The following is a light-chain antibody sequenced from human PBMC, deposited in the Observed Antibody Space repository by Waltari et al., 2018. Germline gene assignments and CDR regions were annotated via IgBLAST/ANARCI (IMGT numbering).Light chain of an antibody. CDR3: SSYTGSTTYV. Sequence: QSALTQPASVSGSPGQSITISCTGTNSDVGAYNYVSWYQQFPGKAPKLLIYDVTNRPPGLSVRFSGPKSGTTASLTISGLQAEDEADYFCSSYTGSTTYVFGTGTKVTVL. CDR1: NSDVGAYNY. V-gene: IGLV2-14*03. J-gene: IGLJ1*01. CDR2: DVT.